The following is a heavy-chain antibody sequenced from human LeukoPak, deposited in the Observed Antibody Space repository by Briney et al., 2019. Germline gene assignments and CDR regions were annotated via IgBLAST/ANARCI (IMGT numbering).Heavy chain of an antibody. J-gene: IGHJ6*02. CDR3: ARAASGGRYYGMDV. D-gene: IGHD3-16*01. CDR1: GGSXXXXY. CDR2: IYYSGST. V-gene: IGHV4-59*12. Sequence: SLTXXXXGGSXXXXYWSXXRXXPGKXLEXIGYIYYSGSTNYNPSLKSRVTISVDTSKNQFSLQLNSVTPEDTAVYYCARAASGGRYYGMDVWGQGTTVTVSS.